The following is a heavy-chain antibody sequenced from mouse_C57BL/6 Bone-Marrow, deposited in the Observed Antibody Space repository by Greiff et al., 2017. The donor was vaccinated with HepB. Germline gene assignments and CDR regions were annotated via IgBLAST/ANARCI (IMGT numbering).Heavy chain of an antibody. J-gene: IGHJ4*01. CDR2: IDPANGNT. Sequence: VQLKESVAELVRPGASVKLSCTASGFNIKNTYMHWVKQRPEQGLEWIGRIDPANGNTKYAPKFQGKATITADTSSNTAYLQLSSLTSEDTAIYYCAPLPYYYGSSDYAMDYWGQGTSVTVSS. D-gene: IGHD1-1*01. CDR1: GFNIKNTY. V-gene: IGHV14-3*01. CDR3: APLPYYYGSSDYAMDY.